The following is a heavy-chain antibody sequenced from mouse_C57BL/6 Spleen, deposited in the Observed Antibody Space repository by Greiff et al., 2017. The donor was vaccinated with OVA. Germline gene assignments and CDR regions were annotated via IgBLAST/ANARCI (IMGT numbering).Heavy chain of an antibody. CDR2: IYPGSGNT. Sequence: QVQLQQSGPELVKPGASVKISCKASGYSFTSYYIHWVKQRPGQGLEWIGWIYPGSGNTKYNEKFKGKATLTADTSSSTAYMQLSSLTSEDSAVYYGARPYDQGNWYFDVWGTGTTVTVSS. CDR1: GYSFTSYY. V-gene: IGHV1-66*01. CDR3: ARPYDQGNWYFDV. J-gene: IGHJ1*03. D-gene: IGHD2-3*01.